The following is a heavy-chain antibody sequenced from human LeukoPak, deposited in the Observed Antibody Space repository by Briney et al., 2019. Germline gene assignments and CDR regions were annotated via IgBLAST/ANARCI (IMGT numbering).Heavy chain of an antibody. CDR1: GFTFDDYA. Sequence: GRSLRLSCAASGFTFDDYAMHWVRQAPGKGLEWVSGISWNSGSIGYADSVKGRFTISRDNAKNTLYLQMNSLRAEDTAVYYCIRDLGVAGGYFQFWGKGTLVTVSS. CDR2: ISWNSGSI. J-gene: IGHJ1*01. V-gene: IGHV3-9*01. CDR3: IRDLGVAGGYFQF. D-gene: IGHD6-19*01.